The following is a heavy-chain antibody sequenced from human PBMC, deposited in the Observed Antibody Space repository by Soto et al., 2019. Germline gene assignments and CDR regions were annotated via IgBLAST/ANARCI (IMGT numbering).Heavy chain of an antibody. V-gene: IGHV4-30-4*01. D-gene: IGHD3-10*01. CDR1: GGSISSGDYY. Sequence: QVQLQESGPGLVKPSQTLSLTCTVSGGSISSGDYYWSWIRQPPGKGLEWIGNIFHSGSTYYNPSLTSRVTISVDTSKNQFSLKLSSVSATDTAVYYCARGRGYYGPTGAFDIWGQGTMVTVSS. CDR3: ARGRGYYGPTGAFDI. CDR2: IFHSGST. J-gene: IGHJ3*02.